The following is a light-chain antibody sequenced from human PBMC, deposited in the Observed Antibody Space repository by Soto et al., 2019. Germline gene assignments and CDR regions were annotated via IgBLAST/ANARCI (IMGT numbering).Light chain of an antibody. CDR1: QSVSGW. J-gene: IGKJ1*01. CDR2: DAS. V-gene: IGKV1-5*01. CDR3: QQYETFSGT. Sequence: DIQMTQPPSTLSASMWDTVTVTCRASQSVSGWLAWYQQKPGEAPKLLIYDASALPRGVPSRFSGSGSGTKFTLTIASLQPDDFATYYCQQYETFSGTFGPGTKVDIK.